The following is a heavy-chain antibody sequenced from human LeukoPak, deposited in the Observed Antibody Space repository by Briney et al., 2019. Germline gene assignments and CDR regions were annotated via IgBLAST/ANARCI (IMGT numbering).Heavy chain of an antibody. CDR1: GFAFSSYV. Sequence: PGGSLRLSCAASGFAFSSYVLHWVRRAPGTGPEWVSAIGTGGDTYYADSVMGRFTISRDNAKKSLYLQMNSLIAEDMAVYYCARDRPPRIMITFGGVIGNKEGYYFDYWGQGTLVTVSS. CDR3: ARDRPPRIMITFGGVIGNKEGYYFDY. CDR2: IGTGGDT. D-gene: IGHD3-16*02. J-gene: IGHJ4*02. V-gene: IGHV3-47*02.